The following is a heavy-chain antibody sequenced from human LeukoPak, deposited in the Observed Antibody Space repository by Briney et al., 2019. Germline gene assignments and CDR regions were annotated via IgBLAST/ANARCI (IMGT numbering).Heavy chain of an antibody. D-gene: IGHD3-3*01. CDR3: ARDLYSFGGITIFGVVPY. CDR2: ISSSSSYI. Sequence: GGSLRLSCAASGFTFSSYSMNWVRQAPGKGLEWVSSISSSSSYIYYADSAKGRFTISRDNAKNSLYLQMNSLRAEDTAVYYCARDLYSFGGITIFGVVPYWGQGTLVTVSS. V-gene: IGHV3-21*01. CDR1: GFTFSSYS. J-gene: IGHJ4*02.